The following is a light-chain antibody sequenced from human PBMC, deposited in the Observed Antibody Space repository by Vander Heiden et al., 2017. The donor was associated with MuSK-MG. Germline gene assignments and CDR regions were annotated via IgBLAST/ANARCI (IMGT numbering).Light chain of an antibody. J-gene: IGKJ3*01. V-gene: IGKV4-1*01. CDR2: WAS. CDR1: QSVLYSSNNKNY. Sequence: DIVMTQSPDSLAVSLGERATINCKSSQSVLYSSNNKNYLAWYQQKPGQPPKLLIYWASTRESAVPDRPRRRGSGSDFTLTISSLQGEDVAVYYCHQDYGTPFTFGPGTNLDLK. CDR3: HQDYGTPFT.